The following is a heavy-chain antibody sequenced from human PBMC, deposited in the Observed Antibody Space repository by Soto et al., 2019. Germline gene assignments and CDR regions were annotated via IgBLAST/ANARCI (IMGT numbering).Heavy chain of an antibody. D-gene: IGHD1-26*01. V-gene: IGHV3-48*03. J-gene: IGHJ3*02. CDR2: ISSSGSTI. CDR1: GFTFSSYE. CDR3: ARELVGADAFDI. Sequence: GGSLRLSCAASGFTFSSYEMNWVRQAPGKGLEWVSYISSSGSTIYYADSVKGRFTISRDNAKNSLYLQMNSLRAEDTAVYYCARELVGADAFDIWGQGTMVTVSS.